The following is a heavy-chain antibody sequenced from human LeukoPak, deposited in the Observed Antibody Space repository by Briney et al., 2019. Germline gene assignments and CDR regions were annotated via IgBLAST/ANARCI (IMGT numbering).Heavy chain of an antibody. CDR1: GGSISSGSYY. Sequence: PSQTLSLTCTVSGGSISSGSYYWNWIRQRQPAGKGLEWIGHIQIGGSTNYNPSLKSRIAISVDTSKNQFSLKLSSVTAADTAVYYCARGITGITATGSEWGQGTLVTVSS. CDR3: ARGITGITATGSE. V-gene: IGHV4-61*09. D-gene: IGHD6-13*01. J-gene: IGHJ4*02. CDR2: IQIGGST.